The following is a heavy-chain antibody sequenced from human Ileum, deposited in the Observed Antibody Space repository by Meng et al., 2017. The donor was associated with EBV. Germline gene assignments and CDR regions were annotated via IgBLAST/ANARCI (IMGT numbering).Heavy chain of an antibody. J-gene: IGHJ4*02. V-gene: IGHV6-1*01. Sequence: LQMSDPGPVLPSQTLSLTGAIAGDSVSTNSAAWNWISQSPSRGLEWLGRTYYRSKWYNEYAVSGKSRITINADTSKNQFSPQLNSVTPEDTAVYYCARGARLAPFDYWGQGTLVTVSS. CDR1: GDSVSTNSAA. CDR3: ARGARLAPFDY. CDR2: TYYRSKWYN. D-gene: IGHD6-19*01.